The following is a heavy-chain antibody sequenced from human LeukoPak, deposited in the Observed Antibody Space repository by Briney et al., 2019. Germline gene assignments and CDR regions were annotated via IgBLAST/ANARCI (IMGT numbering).Heavy chain of an antibody. J-gene: IGHJ5*01. CDR2: ISGGGGST. D-gene: IGHD3-22*01. CDR1: GFTFSTYV. V-gene: IGHV3-23*01. CDR3: AKRGVVIRVILVGFYKEGHDLDA. Sequence: GGSLRLSCAGSGFTFSTYVMTWVRQAPGKGLEWVSSISGGGGSTYYADSVKGRFTISRDNSKITLYLQMNSLRAADTAVYFCAKRGVVIRVILVGFYKEGHDLDAWGQGGLVTVSS.